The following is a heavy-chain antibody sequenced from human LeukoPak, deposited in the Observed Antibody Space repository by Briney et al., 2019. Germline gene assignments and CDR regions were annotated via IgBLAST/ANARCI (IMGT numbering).Heavy chain of an antibody. Sequence: PGGSLRLSCAASGFTFSSYGMHWVRQAPGKGLEWVAVISYDGSNKYYADSVKGRFTISRDNSKNTLYLQMNSLRAEDTAVYYCAKLRWQGGWTADYWGQGTLVTVSS. CDR2: ISYDGSNK. J-gene: IGHJ4*02. CDR3: AKLRWQGGWTADY. CDR1: GFTFSSYG. V-gene: IGHV3-30*18. D-gene: IGHD6-19*01.